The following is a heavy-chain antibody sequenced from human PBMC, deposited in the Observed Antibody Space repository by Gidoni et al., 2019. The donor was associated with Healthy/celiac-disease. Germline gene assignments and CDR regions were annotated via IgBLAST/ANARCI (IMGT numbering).Heavy chain of an antibody. V-gene: IGHV4-39*01. CDR1: GGSISRSSYY. J-gene: IGHJ3*02. CDR2: IYYSGST. CDR3: ARQGRITMIVVVITNAFDI. D-gene: IGHD3-22*01. Sequence: QLQLQESGPGLVKPSETLSLTCTVSGGSISRSSYYWGWIRQPPGKGLEWIGSIYYSGSTYYNPSLKSRVTISVDTSKNQFSLKLSSVTAADTAVYYCARQGRITMIVVVITNAFDIWGQGTMVTVSS.